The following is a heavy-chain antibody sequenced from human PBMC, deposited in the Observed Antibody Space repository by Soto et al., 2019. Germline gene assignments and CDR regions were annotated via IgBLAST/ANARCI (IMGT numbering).Heavy chain of an antibody. J-gene: IGHJ4*02. D-gene: IGHD3-3*01. CDR3: LRDIFGVVIFDS. Sequence: GGSLSLSCSASGFSFSDSAMHWVRPAPGKRLEYVSAISTNGRSTYYADSVKGRFTISRDNSKNTVHLQMSSLRAEDTAVYYCLRDIFGVVIFDSWGQGTPVTVSS. CDR2: ISTNGRST. V-gene: IGHV3-64D*06. CDR1: GFSFSDSA.